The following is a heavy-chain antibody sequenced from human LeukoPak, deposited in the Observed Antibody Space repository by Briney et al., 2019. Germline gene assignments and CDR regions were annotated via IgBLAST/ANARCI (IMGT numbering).Heavy chain of an antibody. CDR1: GYTFTNYY. CDR2: LNPNGGTR. Sequence: ASVKVSCKASGYTFTNYYIHWVRQAPGQGLEWMGLLNPNGGTRSYAQRFQGRVTMTRDTSTSTVYMEVISLTYEDMAVYYCARTRWRYGYFDYWGQGTLVTVSS. J-gene: IGHJ4*02. V-gene: IGHV1-46*01. CDR3: ARTRWRYGYFDY. D-gene: IGHD3-16*02.